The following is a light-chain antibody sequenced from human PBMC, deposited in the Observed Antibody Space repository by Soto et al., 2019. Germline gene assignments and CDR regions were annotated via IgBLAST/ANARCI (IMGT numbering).Light chain of an antibody. J-gene: IGKJ5*01. CDR2: RAS. V-gene: IGKV4-1*01. CDR3: QQYHSTPIT. CDR1: QSVLYSSNNLNY. Sequence: DIVMTQSPDSLAVSLGERATINCKSSQSVLYSSNNLNYLAWFQQKPGQPPKLIIYRASTREYGVPDRFSGSGSGTDFTLTINSLQAEDVAVYYCQQYHSTPITFGQGTRLEIK.